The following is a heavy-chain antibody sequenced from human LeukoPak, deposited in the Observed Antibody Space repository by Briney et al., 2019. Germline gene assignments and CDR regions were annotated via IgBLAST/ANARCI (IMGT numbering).Heavy chain of an antibody. CDR1: GFTFSDYA. V-gene: IGHV3-23*05. J-gene: IGHJ4*02. CDR3: ARSVPDYTRFDY. D-gene: IGHD4-11*01. CDR2: FKTKYNQV. Sequence: GGSLRLPCVASGFTFSDYAMNWVRQAPGKGLEWVSTFKTKYNQVYYAESVRGRFTISTDNSRNTVFLQMNSLRADDTALYYCARSVPDYTRFDYWGQGALVTVSS.